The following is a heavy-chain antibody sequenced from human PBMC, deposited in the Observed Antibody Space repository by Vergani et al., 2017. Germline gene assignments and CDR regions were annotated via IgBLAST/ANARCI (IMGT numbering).Heavy chain of an antibody. J-gene: IGHJ6*02. CDR1: GFSLSTSGVG. CDR3: AHNHARYYYYGMDV. CDR2: IYWDDDK. Sequence: QITLKVSGPKLVTPTQTLTLTCTFSGFSLSTSGVGVGWILQPPGTAPEWLALIYWDDDKRYSPSLKSRLTITKDTSKNQVVLTMSNMDPVDTATYYCAHNHARYYYYGMDVWGQGTTVTVSS. V-gene: IGHV2-5*02.